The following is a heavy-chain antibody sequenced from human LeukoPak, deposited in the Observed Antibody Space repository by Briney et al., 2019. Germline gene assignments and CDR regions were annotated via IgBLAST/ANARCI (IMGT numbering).Heavy chain of an antibody. J-gene: IGHJ4*02. D-gene: IGHD3-10*01. CDR1: GFTFSSYA. V-gene: IGHV3-23*01. CDR2: ISDSGTSI. Sequence: GGSLRLSCAASGFTFSSYAMIWVRQAPGKGLEWVSLISDSGTSIYYPDSVKGRFTISRDNSKNTVYLQMNSLRAEDTAVYYCAKGVSGYGSGRPFDYWGQGTLVTVSS. CDR3: AKGVSGYGSGRPFDY.